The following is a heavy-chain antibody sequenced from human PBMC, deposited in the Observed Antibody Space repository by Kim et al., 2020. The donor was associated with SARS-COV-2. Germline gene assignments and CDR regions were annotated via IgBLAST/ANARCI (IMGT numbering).Heavy chain of an antibody. Sequence: GGSLRLSCAASGFTFSSYAMHWVRQAPGKGLEWVAVISYDGSNKYYADSVKGRFTISRDNSKNTLYLQMNSLRAEDTAVYYCAREQPFSSGRPYFDYWGQGTLVTVSS. D-gene: IGHD6-19*01. CDR2: ISYDGSNK. CDR3: AREQPFSSGRPYFDY. V-gene: IGHV3-30*04. J-gene: IGHJ4*02. CDR1: GFTFSSYA.